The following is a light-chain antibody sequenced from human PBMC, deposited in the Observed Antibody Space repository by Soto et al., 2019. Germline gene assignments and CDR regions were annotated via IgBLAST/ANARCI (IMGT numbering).Light chain of an antibody. V-gene: IGKV1-5*01. CDR2: DAS. CDR3: QQYDSFLRT. CDR1: QIIGSS. Sequence: DIQMTQSPSTLSASVDRVTITCRASQIIGSSLAWYQQKPGKAPKLLIYDASTLQSGVPSRFSGSGAGTDFSLTISSLQPDDFATYYCQQYDSFLRTFGQGTKVEIK. J-gene: IGKJ1*01.